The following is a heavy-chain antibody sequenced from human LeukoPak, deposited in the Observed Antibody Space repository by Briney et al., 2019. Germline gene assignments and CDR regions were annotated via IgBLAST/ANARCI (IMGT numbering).Heavy chain of an antibody. J-gene: IGHJ4*02. CDR2: IWYDGSNK. D-gene: IGHD3-10*01. V-gene: IGHV3-33*01. CDR3: ARDDSMVRGALYYFDY. Sequence: GRSLRLSCAASGFTFSSYGMHWVRQAPGKGLEWVAVIWYDGSNKYYADSVKDRFTISRDNSKNTLYLQMNSLRAEDTAVYYCARDDSMVRGALYYFDYWGQGTLVTVSS. CDR1: GFTFSSYG.